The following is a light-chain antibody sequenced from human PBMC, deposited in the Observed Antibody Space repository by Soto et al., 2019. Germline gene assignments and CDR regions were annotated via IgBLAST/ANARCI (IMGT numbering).Light chain of an antibody. V-gene: IGKV3-15*01. CDR2: GAS. Sequence: EIVMTQSPATLSVSPGERATLSARPSQSVRTNLAWYHQKPGQAPRLLIYGASTRATGIPARFSGSGSGTELTLTISSLQSEDFAVYYCQQYNNWPPWTFGQGTKVEIK. CDR1: QSVRTN. CDR3: QQYNNWPPWT. J-gene: IGKJ1*01.